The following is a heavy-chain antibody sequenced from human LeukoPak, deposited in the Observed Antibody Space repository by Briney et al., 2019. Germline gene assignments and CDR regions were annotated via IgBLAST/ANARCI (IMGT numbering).Heavy chain of an antibody. CDR3: ANTAATHDAFDI. CDR2: ISWNSGSI. D-gene: IGHD2-15*01. V-gene: IGHV3-9*03. J-gene: IGHJ3*02. CDR1: GFTFDDYA. Sequence: GGSLRLSSAASGFTFDDYAMHWVRQAPGKGLEWVSVISWNSGSIGYADSVKGRFTISRDNAKNSLYLQMNSLRAEDMALYYCANTAATHDAFDISGQGTMVTVSS.